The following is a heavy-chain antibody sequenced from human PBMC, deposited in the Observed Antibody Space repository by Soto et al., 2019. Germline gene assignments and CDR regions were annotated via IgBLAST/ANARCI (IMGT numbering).Heavy chain of an antibody. D-gene: IGHD6-6*01. CDR2: IYYSGTA. J-gene: IGHJ6*02. Sequence: QVQLQESGPGLVKASQTLSLTCAVSGGTVSSGGYYWNWIRQHHGKGLEWIDYIYYSGTASYHPSLKSRVCLSVDTSKKLFSLKLNSVTAADTAVYYCARRRVIEARPGYYYGLDVWGQGTTVTVSS. CDR1: GGTVSSGGYY. CDR3: ARRRVIEARPGYYYGLDV. V-gene: IGHV4-31*11.